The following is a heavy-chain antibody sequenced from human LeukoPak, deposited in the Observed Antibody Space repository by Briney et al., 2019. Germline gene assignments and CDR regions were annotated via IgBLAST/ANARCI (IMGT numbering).Heavy chain of an antibody. D-gene: IGHD5-24*01. CDR3: ASRDY. CDR1: RFSFSTSW. V-gene: IGHV3-7*01. J-gene: IGHJ4*02. CDR2: IKQDGSEI. Sequence: GGSLRLSCAASRFSFSTSWMSWVRQAPGKGLEWVATIKQDGSEIYFVDSVKGRFSISRDNAKNTLYLQMNSLGADDTAVYYCASRDYWGQGTLVTVSS.